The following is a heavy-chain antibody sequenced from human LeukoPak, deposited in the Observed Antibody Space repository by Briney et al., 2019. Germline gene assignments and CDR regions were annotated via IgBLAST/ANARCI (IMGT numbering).Heavy chain of an antibody. D-gene: IGHD3-10*01. CDR3: ARDVIFWGVVRGVTDY. CDR1: GGSFSGYY. CDR2: INHSGST. J-gene: IGHJ4*02. V-gene: IGHV4-34*01. Sequence: SETLSLTCAVYGGSFSGYYWSWIRQPPGKGLEWIGEINHSGSTNYNPSLKSRVTISVDTSKNQFSLKLSSVTAADTAVYYCARDVIFWGVVRGVTDYRGQGTLVTVSS.